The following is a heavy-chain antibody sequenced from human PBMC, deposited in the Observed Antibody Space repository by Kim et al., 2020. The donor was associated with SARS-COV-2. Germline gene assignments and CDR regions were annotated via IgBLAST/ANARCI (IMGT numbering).Heavy chain of an antibody. Sequence: SVKVSCKASGGTFSSYAISWVRQAPGQGLEWMGGIIPIFGTANYAQKFQGRVTITADESTSTAYMELSSLRSEDTAVYYCARELGGSGSSWTVDYYYYGMDVWGQGTTVTVSS. CDR2: IIPIFGTA. J-gene: IGHJ6*02. CDR1: GGTFSSYA. CDR3: ARELGGSGSSWTVDYYYYGMDV. D-gene: IGHD6-13*01. V-gene: IGHV1-69*13.